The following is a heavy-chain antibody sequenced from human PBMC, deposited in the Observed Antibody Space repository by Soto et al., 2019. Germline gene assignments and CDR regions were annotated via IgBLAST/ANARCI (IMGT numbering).Heavy chain of an antibody. V-gene: IGHV3-48*01. CDR2: ISSGSNSK. J-gene: IGHJ4*02. CDR1: CFTFNTNS. Sequence: EVQRVDSGGGLAQPGESLRLSWAAYCFTFNTNSMKWVRQAPGQGLAWVSYISSGSNSKYYADSVNGRFTISRDNAKHSVYLQMDNLKVEDTAISYGAADVRDDSSGYYFDGWDYWGKVTRVTVPS. CDR3: AADVRDDSSGYYFDGWDY. D-gene: IGHD3-22*01.